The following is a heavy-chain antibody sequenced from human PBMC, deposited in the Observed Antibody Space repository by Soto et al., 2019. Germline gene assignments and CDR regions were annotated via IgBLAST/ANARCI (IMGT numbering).Heavy chain of an antibody. CDR1: GFTFSSYA. Sequence: QVQLVESGGGVVQPGRSLRLSCAASGFTFSSYAMHWVRQAPGKGLEWAAVISYDGRSTYYADSVKGRFTVSRDNSKNTVWLEMNSLRGEDTAIYYCARDLCSGGTCYSAYWGHGTLVTVSS. J-gene: IGHJ4*01. V-gene: IGHV3-30*04. CDR3: ARDLCSGGTCYSAY. CDR2: ISYDGRST. D-gene: IGHD2-15*01.